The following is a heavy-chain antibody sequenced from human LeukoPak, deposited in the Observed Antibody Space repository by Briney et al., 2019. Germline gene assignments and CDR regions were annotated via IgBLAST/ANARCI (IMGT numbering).Heavy chain of an antibody. V-gene: IGHV3-30*02. D-gene: IGHD3-3*01. CDR2: IRYDGSNK. CDR3: AKDNYDFWSGYYDN. J-gene: IGHJ4*02. CDR1: GFTFSRYG. Sequence: GGSLRLSRAASGFTFSRYGMHWVRQAPGKGLEWEAFIRYDGSNKYYADSVKGRFTISRDNSKNTLYLQMNSLRAEDTAVYYCAKDNYDFWSGYYDNWGQGTLVTVSS.